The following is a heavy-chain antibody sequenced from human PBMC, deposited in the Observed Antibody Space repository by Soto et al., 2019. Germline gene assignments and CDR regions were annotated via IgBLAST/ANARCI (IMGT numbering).Heavy chain of an antibody. CDR1: GFTFRNYK. J-gene: IGHJ4*02. V-gene: IGHV3-48*01. Sequence: GGSLRLSCAASGFTFRNYKMNWVRQAPGEGLEWVSYISSSSSNIYYADSVKGRFTISRDNAKNTLYVQMNSLRAEDTAVYYCARDRGWSLFDYWGQGTLVTVSS. CDR3: ARDRGWSLFDY. D-gene: IGHD6-19*01. CDR2: ISSSSSNI.